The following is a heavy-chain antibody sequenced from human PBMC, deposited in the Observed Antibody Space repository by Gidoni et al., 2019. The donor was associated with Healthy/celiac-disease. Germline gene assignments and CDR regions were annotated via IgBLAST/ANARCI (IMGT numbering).Heavy chain of an antibody. CDR2: IYYSGST. CDR3: ARSRWVQQWPQGFDP. Sequence: QVQLQASGPGLGTPSESLSLTCTGSGGSISSYYWRWIRQPPGKGLEWIGYIYYSGSTNYNPSLMSPVTISVDTSKNQFSLKLCSVTAADTAVYSCARSRWVQQWPQGFDPWGQGTLVTVSS. D-gene: IGHD6-19*01. CDR1: GGSISSYY. J-gene: IGHJ5*02. V-gene: IGHV4-59*01.